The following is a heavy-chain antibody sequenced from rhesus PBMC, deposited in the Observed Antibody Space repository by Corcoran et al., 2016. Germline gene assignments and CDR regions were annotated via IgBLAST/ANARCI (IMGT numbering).Heavy chain of an antibody. D-gene: IGHD6-25*01. J-gene: IGHJ4*01. CDR2: IYVGSVST. V-gene: IGHV4-127*01. Sequence: QVQLQESGPGLVKPSETLSLNCAVSGYSISSGYGWGWIRQPPGQGLEWIGHIYVGSVSTYYNPPPTSPVTVSKDPSKHQFSLTLTSVTSANPAVYYCARAPIAAAYFDYSGQGVLVTVSS. CDR3: ARAPIAAAYFDY. CDR1: GYSISSGYG.